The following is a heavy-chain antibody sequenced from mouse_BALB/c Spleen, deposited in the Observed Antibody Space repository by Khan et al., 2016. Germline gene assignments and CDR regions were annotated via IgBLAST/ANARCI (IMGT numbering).Heavy chain of an antibody. CDR1: GFNIKDTY. Sequence: VQLQQSGAELVKPGASVKLSCTASGFNIKDTYIHWVKQRPEQGLEWIGRIDPANDNTKYDPRFQGKTTITADTSSNTAYLQLSSLTSEDTAFYFWARGIYDYGFAYWGQGTLVSVSA. J-gene: IGHJ3*01. V-gene: IGHV14-3*02. CDR2: IDPANDNT. CDR3: ARGIYDYGFAY. D-gene: IGHD2-4*01.